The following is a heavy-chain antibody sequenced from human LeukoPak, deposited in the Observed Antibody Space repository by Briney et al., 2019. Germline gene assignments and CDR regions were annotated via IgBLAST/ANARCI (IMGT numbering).Heavy chain of an antibody. CDR2: ISGSGGST. D-gene: IGHD3-9*01. V-gene: IGHV3-23*01. CDR3: AKDRYFDWLLPMGGFDY. Sequence: PGGSLGLSCAASGFTFSSYAMSWVRQAPGKGLEWVSAISGSGGSTYYADSVKGRFTISRDNSKNTLYLQMNSLRAEDTAVYYCAKDRYFDWLLPMGGFDYWGQGTLVTVSS. J-gene: IGHJ4*02. CDR1: GFTFSSYA.